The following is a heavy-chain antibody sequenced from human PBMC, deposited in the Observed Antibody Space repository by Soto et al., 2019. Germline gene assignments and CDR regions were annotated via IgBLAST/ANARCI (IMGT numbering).Heavy chain of an antibody. CDR3: ARRAETNGWNGFGADKYYFDF. D-gene: IGHD1-1*01. CDR2: MNPNTGNS. Sequence: QVQLVQSGAEVRKPGASVKVSCEASGYTFTSYDIYWVRQATGLGLEWMGWMNPNTGNSGYAQKFQGRVTMTSDTSISTANMELSSLRSEDTAVYYCARRAETNGWNGFGADKYYFDFWGQGTLVTVSS. J-gene: IGHJ4*02. V-gene: IGHV1-8*01. CDR1: GYTFTSYD.